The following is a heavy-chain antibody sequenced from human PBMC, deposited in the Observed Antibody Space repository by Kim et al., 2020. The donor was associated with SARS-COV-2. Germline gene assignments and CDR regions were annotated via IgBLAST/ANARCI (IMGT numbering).Heavy chain of an antibody. CDR2: ISSSGSTI. CDR1: GFTFSSYE. Sequence: GGSLRLSCAASGFTFSSYEMNWVRQAPGKGLEWVSYISSSGSTIYYADSLKGRFTISRDNAKNSLYLQMNSLRAEDTAVYYCARTDYDSSGYRYRAFALFDYWGQGTLVTVSS. J-gene: IGHJ4*02. CDR3: ARTDYDSSGYRYRAFALFDY. V-gene: IGHV3-48*03. D-gene: IGHD3-22*01.